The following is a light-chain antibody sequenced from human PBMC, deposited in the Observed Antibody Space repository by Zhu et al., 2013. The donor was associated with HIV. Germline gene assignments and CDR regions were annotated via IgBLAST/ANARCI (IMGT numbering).Light chain of an antibody. CDR2: AAS. CDR1: QGIGNY. V-gene: IGKV1-27*01. J-gene: IGKJ1*01. CDR3: QQYNSYWT. Sequence: DIQMTQSPSSLSASVGDRVTITCRASQGIGNYLAWYQQKPGKVPKLLIYAASTLQSGVPSRFSGRGSGTDFTLTISSLQPDDFAIYYCQQYNSYWTFGQGTKVGNQT.